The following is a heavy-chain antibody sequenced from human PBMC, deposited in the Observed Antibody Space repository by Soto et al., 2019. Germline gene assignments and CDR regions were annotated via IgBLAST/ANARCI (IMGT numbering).Heavy chain of an antibody. CDR1: GGSFNGYY. Sequence: PSETLSLTCAVYGGSFNGYYWNWIRQPPGKGLEWIGEINHSGITKYSPSLKSRVSISVDTSKSQFSLKLSSVTAADTAVCFCARALPHDFWSRPPFGYWGQGTLVTVSS. CDR2: INHSGIT. J-gene: IGHJ4*02. V-gene: IGHV4-34*01. CDR3: ARALPHDFWSRPPFGY. D-gene: IGHD3-3*01.